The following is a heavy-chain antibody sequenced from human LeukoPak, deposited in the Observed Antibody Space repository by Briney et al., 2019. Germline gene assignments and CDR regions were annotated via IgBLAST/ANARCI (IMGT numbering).Heavy chain of an antibody. Sequence: PGGSLRLSCAASGFTFDDYAMHWVRQAPGKGLEWVSGISWNSGSIGYADSVKGRFTISRDNAKNSLYLQMNSLRAEDTALYYCARVYYYDSTGYADFEYWGQGTLVTVSS. CDR1: GFTFDDYA. D-gene: IGHD3-22*01. V-gene: IGHV3-9*01. CDR2: ISWNSGSI. CDR3: ARVYYYDSTGYADFEY. J-gene: IGHJ4*02.